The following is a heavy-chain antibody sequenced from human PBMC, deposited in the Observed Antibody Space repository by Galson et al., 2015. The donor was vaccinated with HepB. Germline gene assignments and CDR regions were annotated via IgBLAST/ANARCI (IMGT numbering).Heavy chain of an antibody. Sequence: SVKVSCKVSGYTLTELSMHWVRQAPGKGLEWMGGFDPEDGETIYAQKFQGRVTMTEDTSTDTAYMELSSLRSEDTAVYYCATWGQDVDYYYMDVWGKGTTVTVSS. J-gene: IGHJ6*03. CDR1: GYTLTELS. D-gene: IGHD7-27*01. V-gene: IGHV1-24*01. CDR3: ATWGQDVDYYYMDV. CDR2: FDPEDGET.